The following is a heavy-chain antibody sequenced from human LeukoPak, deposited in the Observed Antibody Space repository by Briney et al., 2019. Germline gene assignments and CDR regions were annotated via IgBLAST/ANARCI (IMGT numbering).Heavy chain of an antibody. D-gene: IGHD3-9*01. J-gene: IGHJ4*02. V-gene: IGHV2-5*01. CDR2: IYWNDDK. CDR1: WFSLISTEVS. Sequence: SGPTLVNPTQTLTLTCTFSWFSLISTEVSVGWIRQPPGKALEWLALIYWNDDKRHNPSLKSRLTITKDTSKNQVVLTMSNMDPVDTATYYCAHRMGSDKDYWGQGTLVTVSS. CDR3: AHRMGSDKDY.